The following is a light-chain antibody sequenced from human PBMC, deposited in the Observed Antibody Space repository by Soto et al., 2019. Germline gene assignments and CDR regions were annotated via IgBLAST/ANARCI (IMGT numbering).Light chain of an antibody. CDR1: QSVLYSSNNKNY. Sequence: DIVMTQSPDSLAVSLGERATINCESSQSVLYSSNNKNYLAWYQQRPGQSPRLLISWASTRESGVPDRFSGSGSGTDFTLTISSLQAEDVAVYYCQQYYSIPVTFGGGPKVEIK. CDR3: QQYYSIPVT. CDR2: WAS. J-gene: IGKJ4*01. V-gene: IGKV4-1*01.